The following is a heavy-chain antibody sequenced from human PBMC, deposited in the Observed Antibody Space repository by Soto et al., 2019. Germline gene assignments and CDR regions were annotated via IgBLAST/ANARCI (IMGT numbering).Heavy chain of an antibody. CDR2: ISAYNGNT. CDR3: VRDLRGYCSSTSCYLGDY. D-gene: IGHD2-2*01. J-gene: IGHJ4*02. CDR1: GYTFTSYG. Sequence: ASVKVSCKASGYTFTSYGISWVRQAPGQGLEWMGWISAYNGNTNYAQKLQGRVTMTTDTSTSTAYMELRSLRSDDTAVYYCVRDLRGYCSSTSCYLGDYWGQGTLVTVSS. V-gene: IGHV1-18*01.